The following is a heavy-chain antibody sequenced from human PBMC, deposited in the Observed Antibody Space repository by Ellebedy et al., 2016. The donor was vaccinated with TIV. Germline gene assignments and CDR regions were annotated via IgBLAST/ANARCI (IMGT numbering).Heavy chain of an antibody. Sequence: SETLSLXXTVSGGPVSRYFWSWIRQPAGKGLEWTGRIFTSGSFNYNPSLMSRVTMSVVTSKNQISLRLNSVTTADTAVYYCARVHCSITTCDYYYMDVWGKGTTVTVSS. CDR2: IFTSGSF. V-gene: IGHV4-4*07. CDR3: ARVHCSITTCDYYYMDV. D-gene: IGHD1-1*01. CDR1: GGPVSRYF. J-gene: IGHJ6*03.